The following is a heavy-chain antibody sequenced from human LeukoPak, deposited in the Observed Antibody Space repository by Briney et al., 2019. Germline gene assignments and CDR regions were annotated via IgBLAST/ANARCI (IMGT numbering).Heavy chain of an antibody. CDR2: IYYSGST. CDR1: GGSISSYY. Sequence: SETLSLTCTVSGGSISSYYWSWIRQPPGKGLEWIGYIYYSGSTNYNPSLKSRVTISVDTSKNQFSLKLSSVTAADTAVYYCAREGPYGSRQNWFDPWAREPWSPSPQ. J-gene: IGHJ5*02. CDR3: AREGPYGSRQNWFDP. D-gene: IGHD3-10*01. V-gene: IGHV4-59*01.